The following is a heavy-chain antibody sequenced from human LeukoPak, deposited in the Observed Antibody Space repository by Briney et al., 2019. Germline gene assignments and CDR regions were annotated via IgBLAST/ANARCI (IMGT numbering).Heavy chain of an antibody. CDR3: AKAQSPALGGGSYDY. V-gene: IGHV3-23*01. CDR2: FSGRGGGT. D-gene: IGHD3-16*01. Sequence: GGSLRLSCAASGFTFSSYAMSWVRQAPGKGLEWLSAFSGRGGGTYYADSVKGRFTISRDNSKNTLYLQMNSLRVEDTAVYYCAKAQSPALGGGSYDYWGQGTLVTVSS. J-gene: IGHJ4*02. CDR1: GFTFSSYA.